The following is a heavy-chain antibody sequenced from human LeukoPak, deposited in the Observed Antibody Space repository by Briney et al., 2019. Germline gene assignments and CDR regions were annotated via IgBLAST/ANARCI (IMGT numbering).Heavy chain of an antibody. Sequence: GGSLRLSCAASGFTFSSYAMHWVRQAPGKGLEWVAVISYDGSNKYYADSVKGRFTISRDNSKNTLYLQMNSLRAEDTAIYYCAKDWPGRIAAAGKNYWGQGTLVTVSS. J-gene: IGHJ4*02. CDR1: GFTFSSYA. V-gene: IGHV3-30-3*01. D-gene: IGHD6-13*01. CDR2: ISYDGSNK. CDR3: AKDWPGRIAAAGKNY.